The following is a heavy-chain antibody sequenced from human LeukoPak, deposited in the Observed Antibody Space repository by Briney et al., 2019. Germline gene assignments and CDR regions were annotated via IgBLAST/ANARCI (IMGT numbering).Heavy chain of an antibody. V-gene: IGHV1-2*02. CDR3: ARNRWMDY. CDR1: GYTFTSYG. J-gene: IGHJ4*02. D-gene: IGHD1-1*01. Sequence: GASVKVSCKASGYTFTSYGISWVRQAPGQGLEWMGWINPNSGTNYAQKFQGRVTMTRDTSISTAYMELTRLTSDDTAVYYCARNRWMDYWGQGTLVTVSS. CDR2: INPNSGT.